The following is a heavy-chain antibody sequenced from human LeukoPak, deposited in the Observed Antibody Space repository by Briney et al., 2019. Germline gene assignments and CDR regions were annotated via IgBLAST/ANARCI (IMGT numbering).Heavy chain of an antibody. V-gene: IGHV3-21*01. Sequence: GGSLRLSCAASGFTFSSFAIHWVRQAPGKGLEWVSSISGSSSYIYYADSVKGRFSISRDNAKNSLYLQMNSLRAEDTAVYYCARDLLGWELHYFDYWGQGTLVTVSS. CDR2: ISGSSSYI. J-gene: IGHJ4*02. D-gene: IGHD1-26*01. CDR3: ARDLLGWELHYFDY. CDR1: GFTFSSFA.